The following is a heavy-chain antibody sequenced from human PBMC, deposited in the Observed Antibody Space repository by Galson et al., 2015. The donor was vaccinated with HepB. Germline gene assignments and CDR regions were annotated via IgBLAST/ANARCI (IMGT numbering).Heavy chain of an antibody. V-gene: IGHV1-18*01. CDR2: ISAYNGNT. D-gene: IGHD6-13*01. Sequence: SVKVSCKASGYTFTSYGISWVRQAPGQGLEWMGWISAYNGNTNYAQKLQGRVTMTTDTSTSTAYMELRSLRSDDTAVYYCARDSPAPPPFGSSSWYTWVVDYWGQGTLVTVSS. CDR3: ARDSPAPPPFGSSSWYTWVVDY. CDR1: GYTFTSYG. J-gene: IGHJ4*02.